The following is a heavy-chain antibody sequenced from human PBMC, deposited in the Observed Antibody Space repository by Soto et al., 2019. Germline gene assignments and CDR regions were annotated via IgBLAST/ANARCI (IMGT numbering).Heavy chain of an antibody. CDR1: GFSLSTSGMC. V-gene: IGHV2-70*20. CDR3: ARTVGEWNRPGDAFDI. Sequence: SGPTLVNPTQTLTLTCTFSGFSLSTSGMCVSWVRQPPGKALEWLALIDWDDDKYYSTSLKTRLTISKDTSKNQVVLTMTNMDLVDTATYYCARTVGEWNRPGDAFDIWGQGTMVTVSS. D-gene: IGHD3-10*01. CDR2: IDWDDDK. J-gene: IGHJ3*02.